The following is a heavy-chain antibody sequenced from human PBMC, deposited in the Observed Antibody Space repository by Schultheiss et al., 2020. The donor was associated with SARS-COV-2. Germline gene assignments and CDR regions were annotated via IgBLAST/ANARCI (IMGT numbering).Heavy chain of an antibody. V-gene: IGHV4-61*01. D-gene: IGHD2-8*01. J-gene: IGHJ1*01. Sequence: SQTLSLTCTVSGGSISSSYYWSWIRQPPGKGLEWIGYIYYSGSTDYDPSLKSRVSILVDTSKNQFSLRLSSVTAADTAVYYCARDWDIALESGGEYFQHWGQGTLVTVSS. CDR3: ARDWDIALESGGEYFQH. CDR2: IYYSGST. CDR1: GGSISSSYY.